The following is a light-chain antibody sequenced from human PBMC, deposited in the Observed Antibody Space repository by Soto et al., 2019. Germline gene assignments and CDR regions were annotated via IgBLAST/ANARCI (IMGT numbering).Light chain of an antibody. J-gene: IGLJ2*01. CDR3: SAWDGRLNGVV. V-gene: IGLV1-44*01. CDR2: RND. CDR1: SSNIGSNT. Sequence: QTVVTQPPSASGTPGQRVSISWSGSSSNIGSNTVNWYQQLPGTAPKVLIYRNDQRPSGVPDRFSGSESGTSASLAISGRQSEDEADYYCSAWDGRLNGVVFGGGTQLNVL.